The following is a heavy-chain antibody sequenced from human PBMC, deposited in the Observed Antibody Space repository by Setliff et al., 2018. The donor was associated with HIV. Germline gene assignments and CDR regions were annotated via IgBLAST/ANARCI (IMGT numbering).Heavy chain of an antibody. J-gene: IGHJ3*01. CDR2: INHSGTT. D-gene: IGHD2-2*01. Sequence: PSETLSLTCAVYGGSFSGYYWSWIRQPPGKGLEWIGEINHSGTTHYNPSLKSRVTRSVDTSKNHVSLKLSSVTAADTAVDDCARHNCGTTACYGVVVWGQGTMVTVSS. CDR1: GGSFSGYY. V-gene: IGHV4-34*01. CDR3: ARHNCGTTACYGVVV.